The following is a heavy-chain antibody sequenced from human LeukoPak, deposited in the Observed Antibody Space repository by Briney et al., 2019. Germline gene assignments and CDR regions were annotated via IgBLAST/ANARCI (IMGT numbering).Heavy chain of an antibody. CDR2: IYYSGST. Sequence: SETLSLTCTVSGGSISSSSYYWGWIRQPPGKGLEWIGSIYYSGSTYYNPSLKSRVTISVDTSKNQFSLKLSSVNAADTAVYYCARHNPGYGSGSYHYYFDYWGQGTLVTVSS. CDR3: ARHNPGYGSGSYHYYFDY. CDR1: GGSISSSSYY. V-gene: IGHV4-39*01. D-gene: IGHD3-10*01. J-gene: IGHJ4*02.